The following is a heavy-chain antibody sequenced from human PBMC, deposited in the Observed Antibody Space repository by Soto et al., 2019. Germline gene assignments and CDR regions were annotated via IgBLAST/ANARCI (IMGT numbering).Heavy chain of an antibody. V-gene: IGHV4-39*01. CDR3: ARHIRGNSCMDV. CDR2: IYYSGST. Sequence: PSDTLSPTYIRSGITISTSSYYGRWIRQPPGKGLECIGSIYYSGSTSYNPSLKSRVTISVDTSKNQFSLKLSSVTAADTAVYYCARHIRGNSCMDVWGQGTTVT. D-gene: IGHD2-21*01. CDR1: GITISTSSYY. J-gene: IGHJ6*02.